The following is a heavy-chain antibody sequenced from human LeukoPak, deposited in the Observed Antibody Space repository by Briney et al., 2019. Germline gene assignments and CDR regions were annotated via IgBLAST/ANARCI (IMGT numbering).Heavy chain of an antibody. V-gene: IGHV4-59*08. D-gene: IGHD6-13*01. Sequence: SETLSLTCTVPGGSISSYYWSWIRQPPGKGLEWIGYIYYSGSTNYNPSLKSRVTISVDTSKNQFSLKLSSVTAADTAVYYCARRGSSSWYFDYWGQGTLVTVSS. CDR3: ARRGSSSWYFDY. CDR1: GGSISSYY. CDR2: IYYSGST. J-gene: IGHJ4*02.